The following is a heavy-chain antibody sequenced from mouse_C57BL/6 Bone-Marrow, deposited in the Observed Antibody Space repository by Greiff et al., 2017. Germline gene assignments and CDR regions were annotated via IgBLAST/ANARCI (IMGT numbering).Heavy chain of an antibody. D-gene: IGHD1-1*01. J-gene: IGHJ4*01. CDR1: GFNIKDYY. CDR3: ASFYYYGSRRMDY. V-gene: IGHV14-2*01. Sequence: VQLQQSGAELVMPGASVKLSCTASGFNIKDYYMHWVKQRTEQGLEWIGRIDPEDGGTKYAPKFQGKATITANTSYNTASLQLSSLTSEDTAVYYCASFYYYGSRRMDYWGRGTSVPVSS. CDR2: IDPEDGGT.